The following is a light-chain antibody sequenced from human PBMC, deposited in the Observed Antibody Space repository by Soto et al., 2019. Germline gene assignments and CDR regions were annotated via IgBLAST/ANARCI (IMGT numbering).Light chain of an antibody. V-gene: IGKV3D-20*02. CDR1: QSVSSSY. CDR2: GAS. Sequence: EIVLTQSPGTLSLSPGDRATLSCRASQSVSSSYLAWYQQKPGQAPRLLIYGASFRATGMPARFSGSGFGTDFTLTISSLEPEDAAVYYCQQRSNWPPITFGQGTRLEIK. CDR3: QQRSNWPPIT. J-gene: IGKJ5*01.